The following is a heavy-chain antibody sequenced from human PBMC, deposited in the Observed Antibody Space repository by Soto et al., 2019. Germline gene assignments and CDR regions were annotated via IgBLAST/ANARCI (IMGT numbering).Heavy chain of an antibody. J-gene: IGHJ6*02. V-gene: IGHV1-18*01. CDR2: ISAYNGNT. Sequence: QVQLVQSGAEVKKPGASVKVSCKASGYTFTSYGISWVRQAPGQGLEWMGWISAYNGNTNYAQKLQGRVTMTTDTSTRTAHRELRNLRSDDTAVYYCASNYLYYYGSGNTNYYGMDVWGQGTTVTVSS. CDR1: GYTFTSYG. CDR3: ASNYLYYYGSGNTNYYGMDV. D-gene: IGHD3-10*01.